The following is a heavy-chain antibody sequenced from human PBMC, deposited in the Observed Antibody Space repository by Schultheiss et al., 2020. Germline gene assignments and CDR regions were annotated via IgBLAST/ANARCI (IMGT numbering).Heavy chain of an antibody. CDR3: ARGYGAG. Sequence: SETLSLTCAVSGGSISSGGYSWSWIRQHPGKGLEWIGYIYYSGSTYYNPSLKSRVTISVDTSKNQFSLKLSSVTAADTAVYYCARGYGAGWGQGTLVTVSS. V-gene: IGHV4-31*11. J-gene: IGHJ4*02. CDR1: GGSISSGGYS. D-gene: IGHD4/OR15-4a*01. CDR2: IYYSGST.